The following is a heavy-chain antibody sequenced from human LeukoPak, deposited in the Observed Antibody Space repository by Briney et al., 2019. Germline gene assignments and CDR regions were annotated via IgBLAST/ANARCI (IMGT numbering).Heavy chain of an antibody. CDR3: APPLGGGFDWLLLEY. D-gene: IGHD3-9*01. J-gene: IGHJ4*02. Sequence: PGGSLRLSCAASGFTFSTYSMNWVRQAPGKGLEWVSSISSSSSYIYYAGSVKGRFTISRDNAKNSLYLQMNSLRAEDTAVYYCAPPLGGGFDWLLLEYWGRGTLVTVSS. CDR2: ISSSSSYI. CDR1: GFTFSTYS. V-gene: IGHV3-21*01.